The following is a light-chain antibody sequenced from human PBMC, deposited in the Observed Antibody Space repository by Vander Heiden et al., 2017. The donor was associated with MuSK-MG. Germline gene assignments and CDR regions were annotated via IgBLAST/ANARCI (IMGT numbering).Light chain of an antibody. V-gene: IGLV2-23*02. Sequence: QSALTQPASVSGSPGQSITISCTGTSSDVGNYNLVSWYQQHPGKAPKLMMYEVSKRPSGVSNRFSGSKSATKASLTINGLQAEEEAEYYCCSSKGSSTCWVFGGGTKLTVL. CDR1: SSDVGNYNL. CDR2: EVS. CDR3: CSSKGSSTCWV. J-gene: IGLJ3*02.